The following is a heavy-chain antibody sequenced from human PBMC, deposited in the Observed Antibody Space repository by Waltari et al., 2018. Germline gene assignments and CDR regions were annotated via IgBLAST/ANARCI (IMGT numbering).Heavy chain of an antibody. V-gene: IGHV1-69*01. CDR3: ARDEGVGATRYYYGMDV. D-gene: IGHD1-26*01. CDR2: IIPILGTA. Sequence: QVQLEQSGAEVKKPGSSVKVSCKASGGIFSSYAIRWVRQAPGQGLEWMGGIIPILGTANHAQKVQGRVTITADESTSTAYMGLSSLRSEDTAVYYCARDEGVGATRYYYGMDVWGQGTTVTVSS. CDR1: GGIFSSYA. J-gene: IGHJ6*02.